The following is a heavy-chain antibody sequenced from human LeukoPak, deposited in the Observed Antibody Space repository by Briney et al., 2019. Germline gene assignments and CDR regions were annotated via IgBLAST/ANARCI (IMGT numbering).Heavy chain of an antibody. V-gene: IGHV4-34*01. D-gene: IGHD3-22*01. J-gene: IGHJ4*02. Sequence: SETLSLTCAVYGGSFSGYYWSWIRQPPGKGLEWIGEINHSGSTNYNPSLKSRVTISVDTSKNQFSLKLSSVTAADTAVYYCARGRYYDSSGYRYWGQGTLVTVSS. CDR1: GGSFSGYY. CDR3: ARGRYYDSSGYRY. CDR2: INHSGST.